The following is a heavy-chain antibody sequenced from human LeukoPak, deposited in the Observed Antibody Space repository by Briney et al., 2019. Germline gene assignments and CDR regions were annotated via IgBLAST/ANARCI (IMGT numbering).Heavy chain of an antibody. CDR3: ARHGSYYGSAPHYYFDY. CDR1: GGSIGSSSYY. CDR2: IFYSGST. J-gene: IGHJ4*02. V-gene: IGHV4-39*01. D-gene: IGHD3-10*01. Sequence: SETLSLTCTVSGGSIGSSSYYWGWIRQPPGKGLDWIGSIFYSGSTYYNPSLKSRVTISVDTSKNQFSLKLSSVTAADTAVYYCARHGSYYGSAPHYYFDYWGQGTLVTVSS.